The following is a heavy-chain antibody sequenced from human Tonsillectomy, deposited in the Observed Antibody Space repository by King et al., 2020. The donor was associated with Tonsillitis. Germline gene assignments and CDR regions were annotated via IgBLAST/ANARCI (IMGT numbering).Heavy chain of an antibody. D-gene: IGHD3-3*01. J-gene: IGHJ6*02. CDR3: ARAKLRFLEWPTNTYYYYGMDV. CDR1: GGSFSGYY. CDR2: INHRGST. V-gene: IGHV4-34*01. Sequence: VQLQQWGAGLLKPSETLSLTCGVYGGSFSGYYWSWIRQPPGKGLEWIGEINHRGSTNYNPSLKSGVTISVDTSKNQFSLKVTSVTAADTAVYYCARAKLRFLEWPTNTYYYYGMDVWGQGTTVTVSS.